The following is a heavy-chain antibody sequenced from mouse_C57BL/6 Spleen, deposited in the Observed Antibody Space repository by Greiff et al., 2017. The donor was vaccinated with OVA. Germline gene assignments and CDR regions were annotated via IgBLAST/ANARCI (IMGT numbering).Heavy chain of an antibody. CDR3: ARSLNWDEGAY. Sequence: VQLKESGPELVKPEASVKISCKASGYSFTGYYMNWVKQSPEKSLEWIGEINPSTGGTTYNQKFKAKATLTVDKSSSTAYMQLNSLTSEDSAVYYCARSLNWDEGAYWGQGTLVTVSA. CDR2: INPSTGGT. CDR1: GYSFTGYY. J-gene: IGHJ3*01. V-gene: IGHV1-42*01. D-gene: IGHD4-1*02.